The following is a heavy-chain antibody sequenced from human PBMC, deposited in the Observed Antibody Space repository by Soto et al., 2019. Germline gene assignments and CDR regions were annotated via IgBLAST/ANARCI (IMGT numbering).Heavy chain of an antibody. V-gene: IGHV3-74*01. D-gene: IGHD3-10*01. CDR3: TRGPRPISTGTGAY. CDR1: GFIFKMYW. CDR2: IYNYWTYS. J-gene: IGHJ4*02. Sequence: GGSLRRSGAASGFIFKMYWMHWVRKSPGKGLVWISRIYNYWTYSDYADSVRGRFTISRDNVNDTLYLQMNNLRAEDSGLYYCTRGPRPISTGTGAYWGQGTQVTVSS.